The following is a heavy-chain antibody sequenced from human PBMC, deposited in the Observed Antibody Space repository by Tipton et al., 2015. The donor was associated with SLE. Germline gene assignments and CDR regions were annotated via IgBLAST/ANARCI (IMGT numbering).Heavy chain of an antibody. J-gene: IGHJ6*02. CDR1: GGSISSYY. Sequence: TLSLTCTVSGGSISSYYWSWIRQPPGKGLEWIGYIYTSGSTNYNPSLKSRVTISVDTSKNQFSLKLSSVTAADTAVYYCARGGIVVVTSHYYYYGMDVWGQGTTVTVSS. CDR2: IYTSGST. V-gene: IGHV4-4*09. CDR3: ARGGIVVVTSHYYYYGMDV. D-gene: IGHD3-22*01.